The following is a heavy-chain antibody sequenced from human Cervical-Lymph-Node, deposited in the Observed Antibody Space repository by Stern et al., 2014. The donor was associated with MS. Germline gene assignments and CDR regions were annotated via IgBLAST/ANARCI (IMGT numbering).Heavy chain of an antibody. J-gene: IGHJ4*02. CDR1: GFTFSNYG. V-gene: IGHV3-33*01. CDR2: IWYDGNKK. D-gene: IGHD1-7*01. CDR3: ARGNWNYEGMGY. Sequence: MQLVESGGGVVPPGRSLRLSCAASGFTFSNYGMHWVRQAPGKGLEWLAVIWYDGNKKYYADSVKGRFTSSRDNSKNTLFLQMSSLTAEDTALYYCARGNWNYEGMGYWGQGTLVTVSS.